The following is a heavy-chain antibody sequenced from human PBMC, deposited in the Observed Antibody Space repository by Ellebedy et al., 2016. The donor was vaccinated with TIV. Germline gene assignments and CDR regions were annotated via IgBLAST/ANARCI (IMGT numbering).Heavy chain of an antibody. CDR1: GYTFTGFY. CDR3: ATHNGWFGYDSGYDSVDY. CDR2: INPNSGGT. Sequence: AASVKVSCKASGYTFTGFYMHWVRQAPGQGLEWMGWINPNSGGTNYAQKFQGRVTMTRDTSISTAYMELSRLRSDDTAVYYCATHNGWFGYDSGYDSVDYWGQGTLVTVSS. J-gene: IGHJ4*02. D-gene: IGHD5-12*01. V-gene: IGHV1-2*02.